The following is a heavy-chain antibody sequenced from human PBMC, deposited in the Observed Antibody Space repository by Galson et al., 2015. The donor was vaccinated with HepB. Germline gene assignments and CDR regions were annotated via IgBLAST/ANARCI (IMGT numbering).Heavy chain of an antibody. CDR2: ISYDGSNK. Sequence: SLRLSCAASGFTFSSYGKHWVRQAPGKGLEWVAVISYDGSNKYYADSVKGRFTISRDNSKNTLYLQMNSLRAEDTAVYYCAKDGGRPYDTSGYYFFDYWGQGTLVTVSS. J-gene: IGHJ4*02. D-gene: IGHD3-22*01. V-gene: IGHV3-30*18. CDR1: GFTFSSYG. CDR3: AKDGGRPYDTSGYYFFDY.